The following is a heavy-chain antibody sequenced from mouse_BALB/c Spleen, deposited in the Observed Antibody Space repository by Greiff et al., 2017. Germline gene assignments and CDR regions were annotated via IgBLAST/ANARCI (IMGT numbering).Heavy chain of an antibody. CDR2: IWTGGGT. CDR1: GFSLTSYD. V-gene: IGHV2-9-2*01. J-gene: IGHJ4*01. Sequence: VQLQESGPGLVAPSQSLSITCTVSGFSLTSYDISWIRQPPGKGLEWLGVIWTGGGTNYNSAFMSRLSISKDNSKSQVFLKMNSLQTDDTAIYYCVRDGRRAMDYWGQGTSVTVSS. CDR3: VRDGRRAMDY.